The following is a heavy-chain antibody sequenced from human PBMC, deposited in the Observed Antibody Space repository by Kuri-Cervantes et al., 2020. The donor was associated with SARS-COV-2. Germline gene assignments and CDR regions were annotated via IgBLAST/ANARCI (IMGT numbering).Heavy chain of an antibody. CDR3: ARVADTLVSYGTDAFDI. V-gene: IGHV3-21*01. CDR1: GFTFSSYS. J-gene: IGHJ3*02. CDR2: ISSSSSYI. D-gene: IGHD3-16*01. Sequence: GGSLRLSCAASGFTFSSYSMNWVRQAPGKGLEWVSSISSSSSYIYYADSVKGRFTISRDNAENSLYLQMNSLRAEDTAVYYCARVADTLVSYGTDAFDIWGQGTMVTVSS.